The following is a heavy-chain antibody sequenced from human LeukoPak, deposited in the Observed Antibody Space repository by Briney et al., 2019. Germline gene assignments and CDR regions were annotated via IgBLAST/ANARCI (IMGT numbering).Heavy chain of an antibody. V-gene: IGHV3-9*01. Sequence: GGSLRLSCAASGFTFDDYAMHWVRQAPGKGLEWVSGISWNSGSIGYADSVKGRFTTSRDNSKNTLYLQMNSLRLEDTAVYYCAKDNPIEQVPGLGPGSWGQGTLVTVSS. D-gene: IGHD2-2*01. CDR1: GFTFDDYA. J-gene: IGHJ5*02. CDR2: ISWNSGSI. CDR3: AKDNPIEQVPGLGPGS.